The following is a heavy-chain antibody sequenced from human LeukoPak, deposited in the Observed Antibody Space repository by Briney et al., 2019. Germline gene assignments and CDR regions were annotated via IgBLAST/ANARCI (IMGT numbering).Heavy chain of an antibody. CDR3: ARDIHYYYYGMDV. V-gene: IGHV3-30-3*01. J-gene: IGHJ6*02. CDR1: GFTFSSYA. Sequence: PGRSLRLSCAASGFTFSSYAMHWVRQAPGKGLEWAAVISYDGSNKYYADSVKGRFTISRDNSKNTLYLQMSSLRAEDTAVYYCARDIHYYYYGMDVWGQGTTVTVSS. CDR2: ISYDGSNK.